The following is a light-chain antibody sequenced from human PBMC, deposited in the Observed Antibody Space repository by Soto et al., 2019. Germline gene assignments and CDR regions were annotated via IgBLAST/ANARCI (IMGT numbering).Light chain of an antibody. CDR2: GAS. CDR3: QQYHNWPPIT. V-gene: IGKV3-15*01. CDR1: QSVSSN. J-gene: IGKJ5*01. Sequence: EIVMTQSPATLSVSPGERVTLSCRASQSVSSNVAWYQQKPGQSPRLLMYGASTRATGIPARFSGSGSGTEFSLTVSSLQSEDFGFYYCQQYHNWPPITFGQGTRLEIK.